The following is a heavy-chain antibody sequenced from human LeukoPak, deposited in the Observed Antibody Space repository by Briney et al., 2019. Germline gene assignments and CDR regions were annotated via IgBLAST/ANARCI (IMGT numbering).Heavy chain of an antibody. D-gene: IGHD6-19*01. CDR1: GFTFSSYA. CDR3: ARDIAVACKGKNYYYYCGMDV. V-gene: IGHV3-30-3*01. CDR2: ISYDGSNK. J-gene: IGHJ6*02. Sequence: PGRSLRLSCAASGFTFSSYAMHWVRQAPGKGLEGVAVISYDGSNKYYADSVKGRFTISRDNSKNTLYLQMNSLRAEDTAVYYCARDIAVACKGKNYYYYCGMDVWGQGNTVSVSS.